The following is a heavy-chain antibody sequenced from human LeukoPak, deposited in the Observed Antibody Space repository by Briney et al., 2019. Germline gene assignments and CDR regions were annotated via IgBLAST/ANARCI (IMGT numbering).Heavy chain of an antibody. D-gene: IGHD3-22*01. CDR2: INAGNGNT. J-gene: IGHJ6*02. CDR3: ARGHTDYYDSSGYRPTDYYYYYGMDV. V-gene: IGHV1-3*01. Sequence: ASVKVSCKASGYTFTNYAMHWVRQAPGQRLEWMGWINAGNGNTKYSQKFQGRVTITRDTSASTAYMELSSLRSEDTAVYYCARGHTDYYDSSGYRPTDYYYYYGMDVWGQGTTVTVSS. CDR1: GYTFTNYA.